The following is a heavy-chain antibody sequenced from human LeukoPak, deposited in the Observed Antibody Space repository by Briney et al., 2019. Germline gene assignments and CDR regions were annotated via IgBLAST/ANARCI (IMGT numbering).Heavy chain of an antibody. D-gene: IGHD2-2*01. Sequence: GGSLRLSCAASGFTFSSYGMSWVRQAPGKGLEWVSSISTSSSYIYYADSVKGRFTISRDNAKKLLYLQMNSLRAEDTAVYYCARDGGSGRYCSSTSCYEVDSWGQGTLVTVSS. CDR1: GFTFSSYG. J-gene: IGHJ4*02. CDR3: ARDGGSGRYCSSTSCYEVDS. V-gene: IGHV3-21*01. CDR2: ISTSSSYI.